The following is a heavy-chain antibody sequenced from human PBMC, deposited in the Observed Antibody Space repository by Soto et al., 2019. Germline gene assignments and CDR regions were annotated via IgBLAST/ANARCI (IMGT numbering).Heavy chain of an antibody. CDR3: ARVGWDYYDSSGYYGDWFDP. D-gene: IGHD3-22*01. Sequence: QVQLQESGPGLVKPSETLSLTCTVSGGSISSYYWSWIRQPPGKGLEWIGYIYYSGSTNYNPSLKSRVTISVDTSKNQFSLMLSSVTAADTAVYYCARVGWDYYDSSGYYGDWFDPWGQGTLVTVSS. CDR2: IYYSGST. J-gene: IGHJ5*02. V-gene: IGHV4-59*01. CDR1: GGSISSYY.